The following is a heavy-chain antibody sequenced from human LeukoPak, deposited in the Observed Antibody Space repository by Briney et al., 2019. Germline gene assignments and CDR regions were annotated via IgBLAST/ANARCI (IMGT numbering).Heavy chain of an antibody. Sequence: GASVKVSCKASGYTFTGYYMHWVRQAPGQGLEWMGWINPNSGGTNYAQKFQGRVTMTRDTSISTAYMELSRLRSDDTAVYYCARDRHAYYYDSSGYLDWGQGTLVTVSS. D-gene: IGHD3-22*01. CDR2: INPNSGGT. V-gene: IGHV1-2*02. CDR1: GYTFTGYY. CDR3: ARDRHAYYYDSSGYLD. J-gene: IGHJ4*02.